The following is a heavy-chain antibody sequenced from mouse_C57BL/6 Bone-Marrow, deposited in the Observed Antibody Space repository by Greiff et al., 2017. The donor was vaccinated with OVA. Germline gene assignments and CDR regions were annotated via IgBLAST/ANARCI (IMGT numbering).Heavy chain of an antibody. Sequence: VQLQQPGAELVKPGASVKLSCKASGYTFTSYWMHWVKQRPGRGLEWIGRIDPNSGGTKYNEKFKSKATLTVDKPSSTAYMQLSSLTSEDSAVYYCARSSGTTVVARGFAYWGQGTLVTVSA. CDR2: IDPNSGGT. J-gene: IGHJ3*01. D-gene: IGHD1-1*01. CDR3: ARSSGTTVVARGFAY. CDR1: GYTFTSYW. V-gene: IGHV1-72*01.